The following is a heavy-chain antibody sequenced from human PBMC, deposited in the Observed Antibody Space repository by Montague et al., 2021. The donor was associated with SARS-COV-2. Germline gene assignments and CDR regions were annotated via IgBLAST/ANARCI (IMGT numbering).Heavy chain of an antibody. CDR3: GRHERQWLRLYPYYFDY. V-gene: IGHV4-39*01. CDR1: GGSISSSSYY. Sequence: SETLSLTCTVSGGSISSSSYYWGWIRQPPGKGLVWIGSIYDSGSTYYNPSLKSRVTISVDTSKNQFSLKLSSVTAADTAVYYCGRHERQWLRLYPYYFDYWGQGTLVTVSS. D-gene: IGHD5-12*01. J-gene: IGHJ4*02. CDR2: IYDSGST.